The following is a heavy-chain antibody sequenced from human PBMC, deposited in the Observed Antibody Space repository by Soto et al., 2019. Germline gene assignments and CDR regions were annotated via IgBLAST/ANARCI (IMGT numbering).Heavy chain of an antibody. D-gene: IGHD6-6*01. CDR3: ARASSSSPLSFNWFDP. J-gene: IGHJ5*02. CDR2: IYYSGST. CDR1: GGSISSGGYY. Sequence: SETLSLTCTVSGGSISSGGYYWSWIRQHPGKGLEWIGYIYYSGSTYYNPSLKSRVTISVDTSKNQFSLKLSSVTAADTAVYYCARASSSSPLSFNWFDPWGQGTLVTVSS. V-gene: IGHV4-31*03.